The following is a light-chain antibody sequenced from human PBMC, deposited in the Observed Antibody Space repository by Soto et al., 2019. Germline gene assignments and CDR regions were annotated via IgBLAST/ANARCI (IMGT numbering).Light chain of an antibody. CDR3: QSYDRNIYV. CDR1: SGTIASNY. Sequence: NFMLTQPHSVSESPGKTVIISCTRSSGTIASNYVQWYQQRPGSYPTTVIYDSDQRPSGVPDRFSGSIDSSSNSASLTISGLTTEDEADYFRQSYDRNIYVFGTGTKVTVL. J-gene: IGLJ1*01. V-gene: IGLV6-57*01. CDR2: DSD.